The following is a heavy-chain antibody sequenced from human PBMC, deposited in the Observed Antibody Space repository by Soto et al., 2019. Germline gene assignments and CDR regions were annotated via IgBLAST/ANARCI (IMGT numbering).Heavy chain of an antibody. J-gene: IGHJ5*02. D-gene: IGHD3-10*01. V-gene: IGHV4-39*01. Sequence: PSETLSLTCTVSGGSISSSSYYWGWSRQPPGKGLEWIGSIYYSAYTYYNPSLKSRVAVTVDTSKTQCSLKLSSVTASDTAVYYCASLDYYGSGSYRTFGPWGQGTLVTVSS. CDR3: ASLDYYGSGSYRTFGP. CDR2: IYYSAYT. CDR1: GGSISSSSYY.